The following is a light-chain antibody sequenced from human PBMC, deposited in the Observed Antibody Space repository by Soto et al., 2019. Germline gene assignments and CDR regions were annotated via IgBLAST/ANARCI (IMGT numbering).Light chain of an antibody. J-gene: IGLJ1*01. Sequence: QSVRTQPASVSGSPGQSITISCTGTSSDVGGFNSVSWYQLRPGTAPKLILYAVVDRPSGVSYRFSGSKSGNTASLTISGLQAADEADYFCRSYTRTMTNVFGSGTKVTVL. CDR1: SSDVGGFNS. V-gene: IGLV2-14*03. CDR3: RSYTRTMTNV. CDR2: AVV.